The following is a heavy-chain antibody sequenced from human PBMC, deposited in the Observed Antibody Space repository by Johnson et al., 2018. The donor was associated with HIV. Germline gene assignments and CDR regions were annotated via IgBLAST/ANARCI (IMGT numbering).Heavy chain of an antibody. Sequence: VQLVESGGGLVQPGGSLRLSCTASEFTFSSYWMSWVRQAPGKGPEWVSGFSGGGGSTYYADSVKGRFTISRDNSKNTLYLQMNSLRAEDTALYYCASFFSAELWTDAFDIWGQGTMVTVSS. CDR3: ASFFSAELWTDAFDI. CDR1: EFTFSSYW. D-gene: IGHD5-18*01. CDR2: FSGGGGST. J-gene: IGHJ3*02. V-gene: IGHV3-23*04.